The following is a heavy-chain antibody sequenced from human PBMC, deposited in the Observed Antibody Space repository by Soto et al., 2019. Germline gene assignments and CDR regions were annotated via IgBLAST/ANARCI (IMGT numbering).Heavy chain of an antibody. V-gene: IGHV3-21*01. CDR2: ISSSSSYI. D-gene: IGHD1-26*01. Sequence: EVQLVESGGGLVKPGGSLRLSCAASGFTFSSYSMNWVRQAPGKGLEWVSSISSSSSYIYYADLVKGRFTISRDNAKNSLYLQMNSLRAEDTAVYYCVRELRGIIDYWGQGTLVTVSS. J-gene: IGHJ4*02. CDR3: VRELRGIIDY. CDR1: GFTFSSYS.